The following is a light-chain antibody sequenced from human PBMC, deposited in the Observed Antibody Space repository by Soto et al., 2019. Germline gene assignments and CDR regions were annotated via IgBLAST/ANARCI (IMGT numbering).Light chain of an antibody. Sequence: DIQMTQSPSSLSASVGDRVTITCRASQSISSYLNWYQQKPGKAPKLLIYAASSLQSGVPSRFRGSGSWTDFTLTISSLQPEDFATYYCQQSYSTPWTFGQGTKVEIK. CDR2: AAS. V-gene: IGKV1-39*01. CDR3: QQSYSTPWT. CDR1: QSISSY. J-gene: IGKJ1*01.